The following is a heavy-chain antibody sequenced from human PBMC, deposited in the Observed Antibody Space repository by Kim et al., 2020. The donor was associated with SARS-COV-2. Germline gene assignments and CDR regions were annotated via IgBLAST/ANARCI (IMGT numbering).Heavy chain of an antibody. CDR2: SST. CDR3: ARTGRAEPY. Sequence: SSTSYAASVKGRFTISRDTANNTLYLQMNSLRAEDTAVYYCARTGRAEPYCGQGPLVTVSS. D-gene: IGHD1-1*01. V-gene: IGHV3-74*01. J-gene: IGHJ4*02.